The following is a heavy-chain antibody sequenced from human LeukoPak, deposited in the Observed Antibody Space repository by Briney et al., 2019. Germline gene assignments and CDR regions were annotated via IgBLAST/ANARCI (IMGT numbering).Heavy chain of an antibody. J-gene: IGHJ3*02. V-gene: IGHV4-34*01. D-gene: IGHD6-6*01. CDR2: INHSGST. CDR1: GGSFSGYY. CDR3: AREKYSSSPSWRIVDI. Sequence: SETLSLTCAVYGGSFSGYYWSWIRQPPGKGLEWIGEINHSGSTNYNPSLKSRVTIPVDTSKNQFSLKLSSVTAADTAVYYCAREKYSSSPSWRIVDIWGQGTMVTVSS.